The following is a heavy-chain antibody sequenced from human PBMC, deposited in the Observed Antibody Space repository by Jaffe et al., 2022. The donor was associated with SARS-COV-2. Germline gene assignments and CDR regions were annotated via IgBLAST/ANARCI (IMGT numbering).Heavy chain of an antibody. Sequence: QVQLQESGPGLLKPSETLSLTCTVSGGSISSNYWSWIRQPPGKGLEWIGLMYYSGSTNYNPSLKSRVTISVDTSKNQFSLKLNSVTAADTAVYYCARSLTYGDCYFDYWGQGTLVTVSS. J-gene: IGHJ4*02. CDR2: MYYSGST. CDR1: GGSISSNY. D-gene: IGHD4-17*01. V-gene: IGHV4-59*01. CDR3: ARSLTYGDCYFDY.